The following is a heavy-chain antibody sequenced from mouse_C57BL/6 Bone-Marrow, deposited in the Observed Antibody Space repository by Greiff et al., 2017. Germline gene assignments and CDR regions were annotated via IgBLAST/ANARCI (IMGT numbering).Heavy chain of an antibody. J-gene: IGHJ2*01. CDR1: GYTFTSYW. CDR2: IDPSDSET. CDR3: ARPGSSYPIFDY. D-gene: IGHD1-1*01. V-gene: IGHV1-52*01. Sequence: VKLQQPGAELVRPGSSVKLSCKASGYTFTSYWMHWVKQRPIQGLEWIGNIDPSDSETHYNQKFKDKATLTVDKSSSTAYMQLSSLTSEDSAVYYCARPGSSYPIFDYWGQGTTLTVSS.